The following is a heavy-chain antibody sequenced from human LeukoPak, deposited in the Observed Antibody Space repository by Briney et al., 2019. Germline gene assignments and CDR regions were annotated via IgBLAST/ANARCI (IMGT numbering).Heavy chain of an antibody. J-gene: IGHJ3*02. CDR1: GYTFTNYG. Sequence: GASVKVSCTASGYTFTNYGLNWVRQAPGQGLEWMGWISPYNGNTDYAQKLQGRLSMTTDTSTSTASMELRSLTSDDTALYYCARDSTSGWYSSGNDAFDIWGQGTMVTVSS. V-gene: IGHV1-18*01. D-gene: IGHD6-19*01. CDR2: ISPYNGNT. CDR3: ARDSTSGWYSSGNDAFDI.